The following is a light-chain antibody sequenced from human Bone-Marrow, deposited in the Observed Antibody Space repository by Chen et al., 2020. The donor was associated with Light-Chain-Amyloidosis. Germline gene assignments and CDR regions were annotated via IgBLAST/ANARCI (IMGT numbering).Light chain of an antibody. CDR1: ALPTKY. CDR2: RDT. V-gene: IGLV3-25*03. Sequence: SYELTQPPSGSVFPGQKARITFSGDALPTKYAYWYQQKPGQAPVLVIHRDTERPSGISERFSGSSSGTTATLTISGVQAEDEADYHCQSADSSGTYEVIFGGGTKLTVL. CDR3: QSADSSGTYEVI. J-gene: IGLJ2*01.